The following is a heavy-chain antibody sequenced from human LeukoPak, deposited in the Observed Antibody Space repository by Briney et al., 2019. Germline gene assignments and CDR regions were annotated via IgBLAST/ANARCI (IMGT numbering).Heavy chain of an antibody. CDR3: AREKVGLLDYFDY. CDR2: IYYTGST. J-gene: IGHJ4*02. Sequence: SETLSLTCTVSGGSVSSGSHYWSWIRQPPGKGLEWIGYIYYTGSTNYNPSLKSRVTISVDTSKNQFSLKLSSVTAADTAVYYCAREKVGLLDYFDYWGQGTLVTVSS. V-gene: IGHV4-61*01. CDR1: GGSVSSGSHY. D-gene: IGHD3-22*01.